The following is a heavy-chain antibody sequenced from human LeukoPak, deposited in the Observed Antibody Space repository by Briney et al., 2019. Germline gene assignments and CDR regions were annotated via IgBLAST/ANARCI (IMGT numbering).Heavy chain of an antibody. D-gene: IGHD4-17*01. V-gene: IGHV3-48*03. Sequence: QPGGSLRLSCAASGFTFSSYEMNWVRQAPGKGLQWVSYISSSGSNTYYADSVKGRFTISRDNAKNSLYLQMNSLSAEDTAVYYCAREDYGDSFDYWGQGTLVTVSS. CDR3: AREDYGDSFDY. J-gene: IGHJ4*02. CDR2: ISSSGSNT. CDR1: GFTFSSYE.